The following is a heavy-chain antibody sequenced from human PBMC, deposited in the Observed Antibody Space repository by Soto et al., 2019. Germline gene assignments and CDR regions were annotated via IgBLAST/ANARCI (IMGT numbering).Heavy chain of an antibody. CDR2: IIPILGIA. CDR1: GGTFSSYT. V-gene: IGHV1-69*02. D-gene: IGHD4-17*01. J-gene: IGHJ6*03. Sequence: QVQLVQSGAEVKKPGSSVKVSCKASGGTFSSYTISWVRQAPGQGLEWMGRIIPILGIANYAQKFQGRVTITADKSTSTAYLALSSRRSEDTAVYYCGTSDGDYATGYYYMDVWGKGTTVTVSS. CDR3: GTSDGDYATGYYYMDV.